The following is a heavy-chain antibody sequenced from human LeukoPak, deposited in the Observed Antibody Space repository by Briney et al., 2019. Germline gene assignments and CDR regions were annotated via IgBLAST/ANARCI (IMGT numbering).Heavy chain of an antibody. J-gene: IGHJ5*02. D-gene: IGHD6-19*01. V-gene: IGHV4-30-2*01. CDR3: ARVGSGWHAGWFDP. Sequence: PSETLSLTCAVSGGSISSGGYSWSWIRQPPGKGLEWIGYIYHSGSTYYNPSLKSRVTISVDRSKNQFSLKLSSVTAADTAVYYCARVGSGWHAGWFDPWGQGTLVTVFS. CDR2: IYHSGST. CDR1: GGSISSGGYS.